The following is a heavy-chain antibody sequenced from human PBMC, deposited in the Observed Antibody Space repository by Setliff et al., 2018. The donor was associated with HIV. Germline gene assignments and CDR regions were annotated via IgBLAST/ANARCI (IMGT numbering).Heavy chain of an antibody. V-gene: IGHV3-7*01. CDR3: AKDSEAVAVKYYYMDV. D-gene: IGHD6-19*01. CDR2: IKDDGRD. CDR1: GFTFRSYW. Sequence: GGSLRLSCVASGFTFRSYWMSWVRQAPGKRPEWVANIKDDGRDKFTISRDTPNHMVYLQMNNLRPEDTALYYCAKDSEAVAVKYYYMDVWGRGTTVTVSS. J-gene: IGHJ6*03.